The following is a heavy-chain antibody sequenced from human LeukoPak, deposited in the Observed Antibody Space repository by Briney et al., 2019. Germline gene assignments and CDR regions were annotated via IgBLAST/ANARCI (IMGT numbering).Heavy chain of an antibody. V-gene: IGHV3-74*01. Sequence: GGSLRLSCAGSGFTFSSTWMHWVRQAPGEGLVWVSRINSDGSTINYADSVKGRFTISRGNAKNTLYLQMNSLRVEDTAVYFCATAGNYRFDYWGQGTLVTVSS. D-gene: IGHD1-7*01. J-gene: IGHJ4*02. CDR3: ATAGNYRFDY. CDR1: GFTFSSTW. CDR2: INSDGSTI.